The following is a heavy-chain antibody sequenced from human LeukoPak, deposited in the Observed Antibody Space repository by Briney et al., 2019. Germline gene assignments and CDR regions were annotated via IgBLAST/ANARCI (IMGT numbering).Heavy chain of an antibody. CDR2: NNTNSGGT. V-gene: IGHV1-2*02. D-gene: IGHD2-15*01. CDR3: AKGIRAKDGGGDV. J-gene: IGHJ6*02. CDR1: GYTFTGYY. Sequence: GASVRVSCKASGYTFTGYYMHWVRHAPAQGREWMGWNNTNSGGTNYAQKFQGRVTMTRDTSISTAYMEPRRLSSDDTAVYYCAKGIRAKDGGGDVWGQGTTVTVSS.